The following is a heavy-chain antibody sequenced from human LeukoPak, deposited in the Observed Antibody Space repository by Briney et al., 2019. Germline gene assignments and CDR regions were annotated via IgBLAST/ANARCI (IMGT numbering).Heavy chain of an antibody. CDR2: IYYSGSP. CDR1: GGSISSSY. CDR3: ASKRNLYWSGAFDI. J-gene: IGHJ4*02. V-gene: IGHV4-59*12. D-gene: IGHD2-15*01. Sequence: SETLSPTCTVSGGSISSSYWSWIRQPPGKGLEWIGYIYYSGSPNYNPSLSSRVTISVDTSKNQFSLKLSSVTAADTAVYYCASKRNLYWSGAFDIWGQGTLVTVSS.